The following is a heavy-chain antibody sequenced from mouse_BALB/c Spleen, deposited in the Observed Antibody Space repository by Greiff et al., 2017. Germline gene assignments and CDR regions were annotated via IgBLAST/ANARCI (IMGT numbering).Heavy chain of an antibody. J-gene: IGHJ2*01. CDR1: GFSFTGYY. CDR2: INPYNGTT. D-gene: IGHD1-1*01. CDR3: TRITTIPCYFDY. Sequence: VQLLESGPELVKPGASVKISCKASGFSFTGYYMHWVKQSPVKSLEWIGRINPYNGTTSYNQNFKDKASFTVDKSSSTAYLQLHSLTSEDTAVYYCTRITTIPCYFDYWGQGTTLTVSS. V-gene: IGHV1-42*01.